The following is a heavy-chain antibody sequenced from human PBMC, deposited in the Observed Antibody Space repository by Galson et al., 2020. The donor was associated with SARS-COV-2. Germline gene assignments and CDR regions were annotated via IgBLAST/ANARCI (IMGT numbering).Heavy chain of an antibody. J-gene: IGHJ4*02. CDR1: GFTVSSNY. D-gene: IGHD3-10*01. CDR2: LYSGGST. Sequence: GESLKISCAATGFTVSSNYMSWVRQAPGKGLEWVPVLYSGGSTYYADSGKGRFTISRHNSKNTPYPQMNSLRAEDTAVYYCARIVRGVIDYWGQGTLVTVSS. V-gene: IGHV3-53*04. CDR3: ARIVRGVIDY.